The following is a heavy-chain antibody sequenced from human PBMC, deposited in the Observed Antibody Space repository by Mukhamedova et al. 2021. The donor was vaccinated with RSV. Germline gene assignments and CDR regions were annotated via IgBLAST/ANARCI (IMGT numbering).Heavy chain of an antibody. V-gene: IGHV4-34*01. Sequence: SWIRQPPGKGLEWIGEINHSGSTNYNPSLKSRATISVDTSKNQFSLKLSPVTAADTAVYYCARGRSSSWYAYWGQGTLVTVSS. CDR3: ARGRSSSWYAY. D-gene: IGHD6-13*01. CDR2: INHSGST. J-gene: IGHJ4*02.